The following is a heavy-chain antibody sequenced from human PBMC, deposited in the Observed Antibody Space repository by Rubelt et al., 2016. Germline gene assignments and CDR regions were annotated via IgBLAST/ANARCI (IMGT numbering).Heavy chain of an antibody. Sequence: ISWVRQAPGQGLEWMGWISAYNGHTNYAQKLQGRVTMTTDTSTSTAYMELRSLRSDDTAVYYCARILGYSYGYGDAFDIWGQGTMVTVSS. CDR3: ARILGYSYGYGDAFDI. V-gene: IGHV1-18*01. D-gene: IGHD5-18*01. CDR2: ISAYNGHT. J-gene: IGHJ3*02.